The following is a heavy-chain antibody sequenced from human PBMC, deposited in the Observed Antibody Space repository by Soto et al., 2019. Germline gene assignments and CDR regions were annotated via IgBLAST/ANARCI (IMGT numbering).Heavy chain of an antibody. J-gene: IGHJ5*02. CDR3: AREGRRAARPENWFDP. V-gene: IGHV3-7*01. Sequence: GGSLRLSCAASGFTFSSYWMSWVRQAPGKGLEWVANIKQDGSEKYYVDSVKGRFTISRDNAKNSLYLQMNSLRAEDTAVYYCAREGRRAARPENWFDPWGQGTLVTVSS. D-gene: IGHD6-6*01. CDR1: GFTFSSYW. CDR2: IKQDGSEK.